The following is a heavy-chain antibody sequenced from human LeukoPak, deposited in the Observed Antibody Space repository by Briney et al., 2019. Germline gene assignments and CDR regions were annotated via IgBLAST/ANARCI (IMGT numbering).Heavy chain of an antibody. CDR2: IYSSGST. CDR1: GGSMSGYY. Sequence: SETLSLTCTVSGGSMSGYYWTWIRQPPGKGLEWIGCIYSSGSTSYKPSLKSRITISLDTSKNQFSLNLSSVTAPDTAVYYCVRGKAAAGAIWFDPWGQGTLVTVSS. D-gene: IGHD6-13*01. CDR3: VRGKAAAGAIWFDP. V-gene: IGHV4-59*01. J-gene: IGHJ5*02.